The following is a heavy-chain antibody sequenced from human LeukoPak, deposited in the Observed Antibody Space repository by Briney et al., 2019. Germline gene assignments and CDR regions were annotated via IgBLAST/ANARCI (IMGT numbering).Heavy chain of an antibody. CDR3: ARAIVDVAVAGTALDGMDV. D-gene: IGHD6-19*01. CDR2: ISYSGST. J-gene: IGHJ6*02. V-gene: IGHV4-59*01. CDR1: GGSISSYS. Sequence: PSETLSLTCTVSGGSISSYSWSWIRQPPGKGLEWIGYISYSGSTNYNPSLKSRVTISVDTSKNQFSLKLSSVTAADTAVYYCARAIVDVAVAGTALDGMDVWGQGTTVTVSS.